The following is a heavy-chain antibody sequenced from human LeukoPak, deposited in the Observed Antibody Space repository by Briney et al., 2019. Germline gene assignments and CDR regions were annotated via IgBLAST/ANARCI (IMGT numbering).Heavy chain of an antibody. Sequence: PGESLKISCKASGYTFTHQWIGWVRQKSGSGLEWMGIIYPRDSDTRYSPSFQGHVTISADTSINTAYLEWSRLEASDTAIYYCARHSDVIGAIWGQGTLATVSS. CDR2: IYPRDSDT. CDR3: ARHSDVIGAI. CDR1: GYTFTHQW. V-gene: IGHV5-51*01. D-gene: IGHD3-10*01. J-gene: IGHJ4*02.